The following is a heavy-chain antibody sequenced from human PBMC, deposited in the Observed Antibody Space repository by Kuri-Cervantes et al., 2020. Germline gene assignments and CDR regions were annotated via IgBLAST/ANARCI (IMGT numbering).Heavy chain of an antibody. CDR3: ATESALTTLIRHPYYYYGMDV. Sequence: ASVKVSCKASRYTFTSYGINWVRQATGQGLEWMGWMNPNSGNTGYAQKFQGRVTMAEDTSTDTAYMELSSLRSEDTAVYYCATESALTTLIRHPYYYYGMDVWGQGTTVTVSS. CDR2: MNPNSGNT. CDR1: RYTFTSYG. D-gene: IGHD1-1*01. V-gene: IGHV1-8*02. J-gene: IGHJ6*02.